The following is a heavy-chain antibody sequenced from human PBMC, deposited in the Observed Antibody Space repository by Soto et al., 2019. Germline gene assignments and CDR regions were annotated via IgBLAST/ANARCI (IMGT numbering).Heavy chain of an antibody. Sequence: QVQLVESGGGVVQPGRSLRLSCAASGFTFSSYAMHWVRQAPGKGLEWVAVISYDGSNKYYADSVKGRFTISRDNSKNTLYLQMNSLRAEDTAVYYCARAGSGSYWGQGTLVTVSS. J-gene: IGHJ4*02. D-gene: IGHD1-26*01. CDR1: GFTFSSYA. CDR2: ISYDGSNK. CDR3: ARAGSGSY. V-gene: IGHV3-30-3*01.